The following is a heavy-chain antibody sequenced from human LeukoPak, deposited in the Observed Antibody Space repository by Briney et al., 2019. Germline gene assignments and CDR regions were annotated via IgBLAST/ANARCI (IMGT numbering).Heavy chain of an antibody. CDR1: GYTFTRYG. Sequence: ASVKVSCKALGYTFTRYGITWVRQAPGQGLEWMGWISADSGDTNYAQQLQDRVTMTTDTSTRTAYMELRTLRSDDTALYYCASNTGSDGSGYAYWGQGTLVTVSS. D-gene: IGHD3-22*01. V-gene: IGHV1-18*01. CDR3: ASNTGSDGSGYAY. J-gene: IGHJ4*02. CDR2: ISADSGDT.